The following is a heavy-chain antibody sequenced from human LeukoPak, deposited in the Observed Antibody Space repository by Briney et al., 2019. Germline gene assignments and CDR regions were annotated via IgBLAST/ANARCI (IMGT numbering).Heavy chain of an antibody. J-gene: IGHJ4*02. CDR3: ARAVYYCGGDCYSPFDY. CDR2: ISAYNGNT. V-gene: IGHV1-18*04. D-gene: IGHD2-21*02. Sequence: ASVKVSCKASGYTFTGYYMHWVRQAPGQGLEWMGWISAYNGNTSYAQKLQGRVTMTTDTSTSTAYMELRSLRSDDTAVCYCARAVYYCGGDCYSPFDYWGQGTLVTVSS. CDR1: GYTFTGYY.